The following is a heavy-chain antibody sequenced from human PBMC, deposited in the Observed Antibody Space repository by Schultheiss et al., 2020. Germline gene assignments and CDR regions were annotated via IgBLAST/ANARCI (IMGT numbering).Heavy chain of an antibody. Sequence: SQTLSLTCTVSGGSISSSSYYWGWIRQPPGKGLEWIGEINHSGSTNYNPSLKSRVTISVDTSKNQFSLKVTSLTAADTALYYCARQYSSGWYWLHPWGQGTLVTVSS. CDR2: INHSGST. V-gene: IGHV4-39*01. D-gene: IGHD6-19*01. CDR3: ARQYSSGWYWLHP. J-gene: IGHJ5*02. CDR1: GGSISSSSYY.